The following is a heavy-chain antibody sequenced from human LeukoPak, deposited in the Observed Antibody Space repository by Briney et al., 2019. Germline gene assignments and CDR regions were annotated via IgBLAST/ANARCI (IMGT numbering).Heavy chain of an antibody. CDR1: GGSISSYS. CDR3: ARGRPYSGGYHLDY. V-gene: IGHV4-59*04. D-gene: IGHD1-26*01. J-gene: IGHJ4*02. CDR2: IYYSGST. Sequence: PSETLSLTCTVSGGSISSYSCSWIRQPPGKGLEWIGNIYYSGSTYYNPSLKSRVTMSVDTSKNQFFLKLNSVTAADTAVYYCARGRPYSGGYHLDYWGQGTLVTVSA.